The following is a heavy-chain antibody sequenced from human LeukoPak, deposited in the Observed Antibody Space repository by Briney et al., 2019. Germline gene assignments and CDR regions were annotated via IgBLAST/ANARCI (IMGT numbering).Heavy chain of an antibody. V-gene: IGHV3-30*03. D-gene: IGHD3-22*01. Sequence: PGGSLRLSCAASGFTFSSYGMHWVRQAPGKGLEWVAVISYDGSNKYYADSVKGRFTISRDNSKNTLYLQMNSLRAEDTAVYYCARDPPANYYDSSGSHPDYWGQGTLVTVSS. CDR3: ARDPPANYYDSSGSHPDY. CDR1: GFTFSSYG. J-gene: IGHJ4*02. CDR2: ISYDGSNK.